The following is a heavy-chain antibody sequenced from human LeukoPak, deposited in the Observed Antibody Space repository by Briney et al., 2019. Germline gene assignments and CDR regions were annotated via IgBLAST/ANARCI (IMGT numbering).Heavy chain of an antibody. Sequence: ASVKRSCTASGDIFTGYDMCWVQKPARQPFGALGRGDPNSGGSNYAQKFQGRVTMTRDTSISTAYIDLNRLRSDGTAVYYCARVVAVTGTPVYYMDGWGKGTTVTVSS. CDR1: GDIFTGYD. D-gene: IGHD6-19*01. V-gene: IGHV1-2*02. CDR2: GDPNSGGS. CDR3: ARVVAVTGTPVYYMDG. J-gene: IGHJ6*03.